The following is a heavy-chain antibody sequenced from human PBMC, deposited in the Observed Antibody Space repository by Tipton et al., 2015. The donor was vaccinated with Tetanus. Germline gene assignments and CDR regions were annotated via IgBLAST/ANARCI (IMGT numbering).Heavy chain of an antibody. CDR3: AREADCSGGSCFSGDFDN. Sequence: SGFTFSIYGMYWVRQAPGKGLEWVAFISYDGSTEYYAKSVKGRFTISRDNSKHTLYLQMNSLGPEDTAVYYCAREADCSGGSCFSGDFDNWGQGTQVTVSS. V-gene: IGHV3-30*19. D-gene: IGHD2-15*01. CDR1: GFTFSIYG. CDR2: ISYDGSTE. J-gene: IGHJ4*02.